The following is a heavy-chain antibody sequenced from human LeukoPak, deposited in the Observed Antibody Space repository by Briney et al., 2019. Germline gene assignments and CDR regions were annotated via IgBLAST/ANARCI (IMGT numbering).Heavy chain of an antibody. J-gene: IGHJ6*03. Sequence: GGSLRLSCAASGFTFSSYEMNWVRQAPGKGLEWVSYISSSGSTIYYADSVKGRFTISRDNAKNSLYLQMNSLRAEDTAVYYCARDGDTAEYYYYYYMDVWGKGTTVTVSS. CDR3: ARDGDTAEYYYYYYMDV. CDR1: GFTFSSYE. CDR2: ISSSGSTI. V-gene: IGHV3-48*03. D-gene: IGHD5-18*01.